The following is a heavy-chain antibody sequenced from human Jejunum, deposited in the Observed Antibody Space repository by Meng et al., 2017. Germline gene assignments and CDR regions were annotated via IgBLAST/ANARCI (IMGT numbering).Heavy chain of an antibody. CDR3: ARLTLLEYLSYRLPYFEY. J-gene: IGHJ4*02. CDR1: GWAFNGYY. V-gene: IGHV4-34*01. CDR2: IQQSGRT. D-gene: IGHD1-1*01. Sequence: HQRGAMPSNPPHTSPTTAPTYGWAFNGYYWSWSRQSPGRGCESLGEIQQSGRTHYNPSLVRRATLSVDPLKQQFSLELKSMTAADTAVYSCARLTLLEYLSYRLPYFEYWGQGALVTVSS.